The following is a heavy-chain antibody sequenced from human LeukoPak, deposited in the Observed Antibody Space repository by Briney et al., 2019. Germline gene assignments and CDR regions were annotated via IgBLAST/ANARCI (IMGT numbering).Heavy chain of an antibody. CDR3: ARDQYYYGSSGYYKYFDY. CDR2: IYTSGST. D-gene: IGHD3-22*01. J-gene: IGHJ4*02. CDR1: GGSISSYY. V-gene: IGHV4-4*07. Sequence: SETLSLTCTVSGGSISSYYWSWIRQPAGKGLEWIGRIYTSGSTNYNPSLKSRVTMSVDTSKNQFSLKLSSVTAADTAVYYCARDQYYYGSSGYYKYFDYWGQGTLVTVSS.